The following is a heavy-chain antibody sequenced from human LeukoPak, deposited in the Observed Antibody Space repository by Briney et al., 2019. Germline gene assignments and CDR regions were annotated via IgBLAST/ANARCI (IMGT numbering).Heavy chain of an antibody. Sequence: GGSLRLSCAASGFTFSSYSMNWVRQAPGKGLEWVSSISSSGSTIYYADSVKGRFTISRDNAKNSLYLQMNSLRAEDTAVYYCARRHCSGGSCYADYWGQGTLVTVSS. CDR3: ARRHCSGGSCYADY. V-gene: IGHV3-21*04. J-gene: IGHJ4*02. D-gene: IGHD2-15*01. CDR2: ISSSGSTI. CDR1: GFTFSSYS.